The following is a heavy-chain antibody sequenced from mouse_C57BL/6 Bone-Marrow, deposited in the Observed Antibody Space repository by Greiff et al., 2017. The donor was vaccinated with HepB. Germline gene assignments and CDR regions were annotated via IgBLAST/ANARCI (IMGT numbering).Heavy chain of an antibody. V-gene: IGHV1-5*01. CDR3: TLTGTWFAY. Sequence: VQLQQSGTVLARPGASVKMSCKTSGYTFTSYWMHWVKQRPGQGLEWKGAIYPGNSDTSYNQKFKGKAKLTAGTSASTAYMELSSLTNEDSAVYYCTLTGTWFAYWGQGTLVTVSA. CDR2: IYPGNSDT. CDR1: GYTFTSYW. J-gene: IGHJ3*01. D-gene: IGHD4-1*01.